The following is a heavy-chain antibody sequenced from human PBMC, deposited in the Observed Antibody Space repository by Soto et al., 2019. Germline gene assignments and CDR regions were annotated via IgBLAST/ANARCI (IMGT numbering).Heavy chain of an antibody. CDR2: IFYSGST. CDR1: GASINTNNYY. V-gene: IGHV4-39*01. J-gene: IGHJ4*02. Sequence: TSETLSLTCTVSGASINTNNYYWGWVRQPPGKGLEWIGNIFYSGSTFYNPSLRSRLTISVDTSKNQFSLRLNSVTAADAAVYYCAGFVVPASRNTGFDYWGQGTLVTVSS. CDR3: AGFVVPASRNTGFDY. D-gene: IGHD2-15*01.